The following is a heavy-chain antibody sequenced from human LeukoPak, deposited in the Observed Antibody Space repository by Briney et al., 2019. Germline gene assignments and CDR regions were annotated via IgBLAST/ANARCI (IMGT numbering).Heavy chain of an antibody. V-gene: IGHV3-23*01. J-gene: IGHJ4*02. CDR1: GFTFSSYA. D-gene: IGHD3-10*01. CDR3: AKGTYGSGSYPYFDY. Sequence: GGSLRLSCAASGFTFSSYAMSWVRQAPGKGLEWASAISGSGGSTYYADSVKGRFTISRDNSKNTLYLQMNSLRAEDTAVYYCAKGTYGSGSYPYFDYWGQGTLVTVSS. CDR2: ISGSGGST.